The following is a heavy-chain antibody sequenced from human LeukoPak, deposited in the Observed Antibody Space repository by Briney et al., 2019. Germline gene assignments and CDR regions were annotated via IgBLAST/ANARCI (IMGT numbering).Heavy chain of an antibody. D-gene: IGHD3-9*01. CDR2: ISYDGSNK. J-gene: IGHJ4*02. CDR3: AKALRYFDWLPYYYFDY. V-gene: IGHV3-30*18. Sequence: PGGSLRLSCAAPGFTFSSYGMPWVRQAPGKGLEWVTIISYDGSNKYYADSVKGRFTISRDNSKNTLYLQMNSLRAEDTAVYYCAKALRYFDWLPYYYFDYWGQGTLVTVSS. CDR1: GFTFSSYG.